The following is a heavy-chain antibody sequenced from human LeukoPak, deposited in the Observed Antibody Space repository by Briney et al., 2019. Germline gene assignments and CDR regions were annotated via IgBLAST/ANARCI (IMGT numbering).Heavy chain of an antibody. Sequence: SETLSLTCTVSGGSISSGGYYWSWIRQPPGKGLEWIGYIYHSGSTYYNPSLKSRVTISVDRSKNQFSLKLSSVTAADTAVYYCALQRYDFWSGPSWFDPWGQGTLVTVSS. CDR1: GGSISSGGYY. J-gene: IGHJ5*02. V-gene: IGHV4-30-2*01. D-gene: IGHD3-3*01. CDR2: IYHSGST. CDR3: ALQRYDFWSGPSWFDP.